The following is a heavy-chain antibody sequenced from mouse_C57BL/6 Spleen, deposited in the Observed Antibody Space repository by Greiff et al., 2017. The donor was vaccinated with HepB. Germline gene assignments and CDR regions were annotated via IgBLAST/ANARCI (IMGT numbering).Heavy chain of an antibody. Sequence: DVQLVESGEGLVKPGGSLKLSCAASGFTFSSYAMSWVRQTPEKRLEWVAYISSGGDYIYYADTVKGRFTISRDNARNTLYLQMSSLKSEDTAMYYCTREGYDYDGAWFAYWGQGTLVTVSA. CDR2: ISSGGDYI. CDR3: TREGYDYDGAWFAY. CDR1: GFTFSSYA. J-gene: IGHJ3*01. D-gene: IGHD2-4*01. V-gene: IGHV5-9-1*02.